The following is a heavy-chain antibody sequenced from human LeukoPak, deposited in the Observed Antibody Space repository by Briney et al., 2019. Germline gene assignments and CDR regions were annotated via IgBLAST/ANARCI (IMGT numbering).Heavy chain of an antibody. J-gene: IGHJ6*03. CDR1: GFTFSSYE. Sequence: PGGSLRLSCAASGFTFSSYEMNWVRQAPGKGLEWVSYISSSGSTIYYADSVKGRFTISRDNAKNSLSLQMNSLRAEDTAVYYCASYYYGSGSFYDYYYYYMDVWGKGTTVTISS. V-gene: IGHV3-48*03. D-gene: IGHD3-10*01. CDR2: ISSSGSTI. CDR3: ASYYYGSGSFYDYYYYYMDV.